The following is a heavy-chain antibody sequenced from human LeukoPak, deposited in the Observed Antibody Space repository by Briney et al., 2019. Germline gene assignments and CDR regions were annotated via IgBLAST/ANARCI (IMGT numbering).Heavy chain of an antibody. CDR3: ARDRRYYYGSGSYLIWFDP. D-gene: IGHD3-10*01. CDR1: GFTFSSYG. CDR2: IWYDGSNK. V-gene: IGHV3-33*01. J-gene: IGHJ5*02. Sequence: GRSLRLSCAASGFTFSSYGMHWVRQAPGKGLEWVAVIWYDGSNKYYADSVKGRFTISRDNSKNTLYLQMNSLGAEDTAVYYCARDRRYYYGSGSYLIWFDPWGQGTLVTVSS.